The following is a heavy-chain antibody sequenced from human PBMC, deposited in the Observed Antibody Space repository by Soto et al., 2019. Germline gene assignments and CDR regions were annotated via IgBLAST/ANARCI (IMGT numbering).Heavy chain of an antibody. D-gene: IGHD4-4*01. V-gene: IGHV3-23*01. Sequence: PGGSRKLSVAASGFTFSSYAMSWVRQPPGKGLEWVSAISGSGGSTYYADSVKGRFTISRDNSKNTVFLQMNSLRDEDTAVYYCVKPPVITASYYYYDMDVWGQGTTVTVSS. CDR3: VKPPVITASYYYYDMDV. CDR1: GFTFSSYA. J-gene: IGHJ6*02. CDR2: ISGSGGST.